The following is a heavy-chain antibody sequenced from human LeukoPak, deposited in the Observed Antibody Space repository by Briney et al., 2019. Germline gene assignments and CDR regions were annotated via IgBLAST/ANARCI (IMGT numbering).Heavy chain of an antibody. CDR1: GFTFSSYS. J-gene: IGHJ5*02. Sequence: GGSLRLSCAASGFTFSSYSMNWVRQAPGKGLEWVSYISSSSSTIYYADSVKGRFTISRDNAKNSLYLQMNSLRAEDTAIYYCARSDWFDPWGQGTLVTVSS. V-gene: IGHV3-48*01. CDR3: ARSDWFDP. CDR2: ISSSSSTI.